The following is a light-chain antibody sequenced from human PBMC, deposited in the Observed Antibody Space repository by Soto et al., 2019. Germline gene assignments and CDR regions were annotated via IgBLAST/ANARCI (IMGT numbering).Light chain of an antibody. CDR2: DAP. J-gene: IGKJ4*01. Sequence: DIQMTQSPSNLSASVGDRVTITCRASQSISSWLAWYQQKPGKAPNLLIYDAPNLESGVPSRFSGSGSGTEFTLTISSLQPDDFATYYCQQYNSYSFGGGTKVE. V-gene: IGKV1-5*01. CDR3: QQYNSYS. CDR1: QSISSW.